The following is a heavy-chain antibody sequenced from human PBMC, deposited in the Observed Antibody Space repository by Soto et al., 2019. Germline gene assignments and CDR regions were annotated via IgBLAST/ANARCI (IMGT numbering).Heavy chain of an antibody. V-gene: IGHV3-23*01. Sequence: GGSLRLSCAASGFTFSSYAMSWVRQAPGKGLEWVSAISGSGGSTYYADSVKGRFTISRDNSKNTLYLQMNSLRAEDTAVYYCDFMITELSDYYGMDVWGQGTTVTVSS. CDR2: ISGSGGST. CDR3: DFMITELSDYYGMDV. D-gene: IGHD3-16*01. CDR1: GFTFSSYA. J-gene: IGHJ6*02.